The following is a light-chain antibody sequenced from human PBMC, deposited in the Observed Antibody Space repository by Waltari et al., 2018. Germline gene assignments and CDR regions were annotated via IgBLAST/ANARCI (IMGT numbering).Light chain of an antibody. CDR3: QQYGSSPWT. V-gene: IGKV3-20*01. CDR1: QSVTSNY. CDR2: GAS. Sequence: EIVLTQYPGTLSLSPGETATLSCRASQSVTSNYLAWYQQKPGQAPRLRISGASSRATGIPDRFSGSGSGTDFTLTISRLETEDFAVYHCQQYGSSPWTFGQGTKVEIK. J-gene: IGKJ1*01.